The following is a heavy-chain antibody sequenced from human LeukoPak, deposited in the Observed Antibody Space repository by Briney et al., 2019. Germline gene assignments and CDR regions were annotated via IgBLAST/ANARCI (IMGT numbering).Heavy chain of an antibody. J-gene: IGHJ4*02. Sequence: PGGSLRLSCAASGFSISSYWMHWVRQAPGKGLVWVSRINGDESITNYADSVKGRFTISRDNAKNTLFLQMSSLRADDTAVYYCAKDLGSKANTPIDYWGQGTLVTVSS. V-gene: IGHV3-74*01. CDR3: AKDLGSKANTPIDY. D-gene: IGHD1-26*01. CDR2: INGDESIT. CDR1: GFSISSYW.